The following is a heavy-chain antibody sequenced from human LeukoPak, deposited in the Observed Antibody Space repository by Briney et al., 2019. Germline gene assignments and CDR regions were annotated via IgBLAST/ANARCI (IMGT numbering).Heavy chain of an antibody. CDR2: IKQDGSEK. J-gene: IGHJ4*02. CDR1: GFTFSSYW. V-gene: IGHV3-7*01. Sequence: PGGSLRLSCGASGFTFSSYWMSWVRQAPGKGLEWVAIIKQDGSEKYYVDSVKGRFTISRDNAKNSLYLQMNSLRAEDTAVYYCAKDFGGYCSGGSCHIDYWGQGTLVTVSS. D-gene: IGHD2-15*01. CDR3: AKDFGGYCSGGSCHIDY.